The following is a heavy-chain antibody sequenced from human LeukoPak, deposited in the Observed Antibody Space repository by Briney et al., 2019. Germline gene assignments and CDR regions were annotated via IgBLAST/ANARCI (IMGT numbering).Heavy chain of an antibody. CDR2: IKQDGSEK. J-gene: IGHJ4*02. CDR3: ARDFNYYDSSGYYYS. V-gene: IGHV3-7*01. Sequence: GGSLRLSCAASGFTFSSYWMSWVRQAPGKGLEWVANIKQDGSEKYYVDSVKGRFTISRDNAKNSLCLQMNSLRAEDTAVYYCARDFNYYDSSGYYYSWGQGTLVTVSS. D-gene: IGHD3-22*01. CDR1: GFTFSSYW.